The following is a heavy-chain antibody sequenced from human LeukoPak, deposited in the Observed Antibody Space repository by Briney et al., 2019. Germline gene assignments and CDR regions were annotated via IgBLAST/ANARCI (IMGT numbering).Heavy chain of an antibody. CDR3: AKVRGRDYGDYNYYYGMDV. CDR1: GFTFSSYG. CDR2: ISGSGGST. Sequence: PGGSLRLSCAASGFTFSSYGMHWVRQAPGKGLEWVSAISGSGGSTYYADSVKGRFTISRDNSKNTLYLQMNSLRAEDTAVYYCAKVRGRDYGDYNYYYGMDVWGQGTTVTVSS. D-gene: IGHD4-17*01. J-gene: IGHJ6*02. V-gene: IGHV3-23*01.